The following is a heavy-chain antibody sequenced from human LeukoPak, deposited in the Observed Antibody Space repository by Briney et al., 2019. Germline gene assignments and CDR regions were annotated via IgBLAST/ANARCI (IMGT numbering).Heavy chain of an antibody. CDR1: GFTFSSYA. D-gene: IGHD1-14*01. Sequence: GGSLRLSCAASGFTFSSYAMHWVRQAPGKGLEWVAVISYDGSNKYYADSVKGRFTISRDNSKNTLYLQMNSLRAEDTAVYYRARPNEPKAPWGQGTLVTVSS. V-gene: IGHV3-30*04. CDR3: ARPNEPKAP. CDR2: ISYDGSNK. J-gene: IGHJ5*02.